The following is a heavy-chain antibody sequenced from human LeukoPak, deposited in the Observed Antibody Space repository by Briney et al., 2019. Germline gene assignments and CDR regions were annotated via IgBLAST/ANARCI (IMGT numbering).Heavy chain of an antibody. D-gene: IGHD1-26*01. J-gene: IGHJ5*02. CDR1: GFTFSNYS. CDR3: ARDSVGATQDWFDP. V-gene: IGHV3-48*04. Sequence: PGGSLRLSCAASGFTFSNYSMNWVRQAPGKGLEWVSYISSSSSTIYYADSVKGRFTISRDNAKNSLYLQMNSLRAEDTAVYYCARDSVGATQDWFDPWGQGTLVTVSS. CDR2: ISSSSSTI.